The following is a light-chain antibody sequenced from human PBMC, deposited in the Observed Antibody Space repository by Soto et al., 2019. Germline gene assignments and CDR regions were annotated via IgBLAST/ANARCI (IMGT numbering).Light chain of an antibody. Sequence: DIQMTQSPSSLSASVGDRVTLTCQASQGISSYLDWYQQKPGKAPKLLIYDASTMETGIPARFSGSGSGTDFTLTISSLQPEDIATYYCQQYDNCPLFFGRGTKLEIE. V-gene: IGKV1-33*01. CDR1: QGISSY. CDR2: DAS. CDR3: QQYDNCPLF. J-gene: IGKJ2*01.